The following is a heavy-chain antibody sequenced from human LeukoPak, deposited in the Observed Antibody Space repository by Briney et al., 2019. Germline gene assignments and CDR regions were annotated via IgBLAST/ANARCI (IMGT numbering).Heavy chain of an antibody. Sequence: SETLSLTCAVSGYSISSGYYWGWIRQPPGKGLEWIGSIYHSGSTYYNPSLKSRVTISVDTSKNQFSLKLSSVTAADTAVYHCARPRSGSYFDYWGQGTLVTVSS. CDR2: IYHSGST. J-gene: IGHJ4*02. V-gene: IGHV4-38-2*01. CDR1: GYSISSGYY. CDR3: ARPRSGSYFDY. D-gene: IGHD1-26*01.